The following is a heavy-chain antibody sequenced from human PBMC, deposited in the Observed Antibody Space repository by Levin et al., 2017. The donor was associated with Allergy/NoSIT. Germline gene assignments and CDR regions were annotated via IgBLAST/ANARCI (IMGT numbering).Heavy chain of an antibody. V-gene: IGHV3-23*01. CDR2: ISGSGGST. CDR1: GFTFSSYA. J-gene: IGHJ4*02. CDR3: AKDFNPTDASTLYDFWPYFDY. Sequence: GESLKISCAASGFTFSSYAMSWVRQAPGKGLEWVSAISGSGGSTYYADSVKGRFTISRDNSKNTLYLQMNSLRAEDTAVYYCAKDFNPTDASTLYDFWPYFDYWGQGTLVTVSS. D-gene: IGHD3-3*01.